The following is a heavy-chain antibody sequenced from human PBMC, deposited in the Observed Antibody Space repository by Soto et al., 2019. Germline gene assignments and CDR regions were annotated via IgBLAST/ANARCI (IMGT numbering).Heavy chain of an antibody. CDR3: ASTHGIRTGSYDAFDI. CDR1: GFTFSSYS. CDR2: ISSSSSYI. D-gene: IGHD3-10*01. V-gene: IGHV3-21*01. Sequence: GGSLRLSCAASGFTFSSYSMNWVRQAPGKGLEWVSSISSSSSYIYYADSVKGRFTISRDNAKNSLYLQMNSLRAEDTAVYYCASTHGIRTGSYDAFDIWGQGTMVTVSS. J-gene: IGHJ3*02.